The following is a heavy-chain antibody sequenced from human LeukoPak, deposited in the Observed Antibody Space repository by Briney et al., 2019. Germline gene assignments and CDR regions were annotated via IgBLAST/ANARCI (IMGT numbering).Heavy chain of an antibody. CDR1: GASISSSNYY. V-gene: IGHV4-39*07. CDR3: ARVGSAGGPLNWFDP. D-gene: IGHD6-6*01. J-gene: IGHJ5*02. Sequence: SETLSLTCTVSGASISSSNYYWGWIRQPPGKGLEWIGSIYYSGGTYYNPSLKSRVTISLDTSKNQFSLKVNSVTAADTAVYYCARVGSAGGPLNWFDPWGQGTLVTVSS. CDR2: IYYSGGT.